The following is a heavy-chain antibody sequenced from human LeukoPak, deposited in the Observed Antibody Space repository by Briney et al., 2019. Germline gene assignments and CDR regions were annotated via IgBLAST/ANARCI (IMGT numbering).Heavy chain of an antibody. Sequence: SETLSLTCTVSGGSISSYYWSWIRQPPGKGLEWIGSIYYSGSTYYNPSLKSRVTISVDTSKNQFSLKLSSVTAADTAVYYCARGVYSGYDSPFVDYWGQGTLVTVSS. V-gene: IGHV4-59*12. J-gene: IGHJ4*02. CDR2: IYYSGST. D-gene: IGHD5-12*01. CDR3: ARGVYSGYDSPFVDY. CDR1: GGSISSYY.